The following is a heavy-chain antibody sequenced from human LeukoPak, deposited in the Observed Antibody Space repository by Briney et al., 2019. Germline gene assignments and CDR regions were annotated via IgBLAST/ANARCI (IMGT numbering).Heavy chain of an antibody. CDR3: ARWNLDLAYDI. Sequence: PSETLSLTCTLSGGSFINYYWTWIRQPPGKGLEWLGYIYSTGSINYNPSLESRVTISIDTSKNTFSLKLTSVTAADTAVYFCARWNLDLAYDIWGQGTMVTVSS. D-gene: IGHD1-1*01. CDR2: IYSTGSI. J-gene: IGHJ3*02. CDR1: GGSFINYY. V-gene: IGHV4-59*08.